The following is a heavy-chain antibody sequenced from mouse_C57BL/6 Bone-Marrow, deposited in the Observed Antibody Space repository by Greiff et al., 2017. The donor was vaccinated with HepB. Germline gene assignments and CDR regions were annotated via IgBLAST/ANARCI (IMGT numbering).Heavy chain of an antibody. CDR1: GFSLSTFGMG. CDR3: ARIAAYKYRGYYFDY. J-gene: IGHJ2*01. V-gene: IGHV8-8*01. D-gene: IGHD1-3*01. CDR2: IWWDDDK. Sequence: QVTLKESGPGILQPSQTLSLTCSFSGFSLSTFGMGVGWIRQPSGKGLEWLAHIWWDDDKYYNPALKSRLTISKDTSKNQVFLKIANVDTAVTATYYCARIAAYKYRGYYFDYWGQGTTLTVSS.